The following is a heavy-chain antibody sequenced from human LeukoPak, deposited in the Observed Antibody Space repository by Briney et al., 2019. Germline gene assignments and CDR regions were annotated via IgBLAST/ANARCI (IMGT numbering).Heavy chain of an antibody. D-gene: IGHD2-2*01. V-gene: IGHV3-33*01. CDR2: IWYDGSNK. Sequence: PGGSLRLFYAPSGFTFRSYCMHWVRQAAGKGLEWVAVIWYDGSNKYYADSVKGRFTISRDNSKNTLYLQMNSLRAEDTAVYYCARDHSKYQLGDYWGQGTLVTVSS. J-gene: IGHJ4*02. CDR3: ARDHSKYQLGDY. CDR1: GFTFRSYC.